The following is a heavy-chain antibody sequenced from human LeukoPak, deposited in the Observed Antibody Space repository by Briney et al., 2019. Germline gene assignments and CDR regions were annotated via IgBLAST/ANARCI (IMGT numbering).Heavy chain of an antibody. V-gene: IGHV3-74*01. CDR1: GFTFSSYW. CDR3: ASLRASAGDY. Sequence: GGSLRLSCATSGFTFSSYWMQWVRQAPGKGLVWVSGISTDGSITTYADSVKGRFTISRDNAKNTLYLQMNSLRAEDTALYYCASLRASAGDYWGQGTLVTVSS. D-gene: IGHD6-13*01. J-gene: IGHJ4*02. CDR2: ISTDGSIT.